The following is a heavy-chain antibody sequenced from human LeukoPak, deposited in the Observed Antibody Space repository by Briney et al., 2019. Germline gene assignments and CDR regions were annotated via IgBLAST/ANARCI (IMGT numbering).Heavy chain of an antibody. V-gene: IGHV3-30*02. CDR2: IRNDETEI. CDR3: AKDGGRYRFDF. CDR1: GFPFNAYN. D-gene: IGHD3-16*02. J-gene: IGHJ4*02. Sequence: GGSLRLSCTAPGFPFNAYNIHWIRQSPGRGLEWASFIRNDETEIHYADFAKGRFTISRDRSKNSVYLQMNSLRPDDTALYYCAKDGGRYRFDFWGQGTMVTVSS.